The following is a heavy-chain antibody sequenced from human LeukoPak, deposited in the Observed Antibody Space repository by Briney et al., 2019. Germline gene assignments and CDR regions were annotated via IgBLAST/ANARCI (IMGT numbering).Heavy chain of an antibody. CDR2: IVVGNVNT. J-gene: IGHJ4*02. CDR1: GFTFTNSA. D-gene: IGHD1-1*01. CDR3: AAGNWYEFDY. V-gene: IGHV1-58*01. Sequence: SEKVSCKASGFTFTNSAVQWVRQARGQRLEWIGWIVVGNVNTNYAQKFQERVTITRDMSTSKDYMELSSPRSEDTAVYYCAAGNWYEFDYWGQGTLVT.